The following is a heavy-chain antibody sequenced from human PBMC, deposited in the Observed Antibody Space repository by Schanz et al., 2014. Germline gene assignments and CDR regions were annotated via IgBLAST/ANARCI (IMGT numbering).Heavy chain of an antibody. CDR2: MNPDSGNT. J-gene: IGHJ5*02. D-gene: IGHD2-15*01. CDR1: GYTFTDYG. CDR3: ARGRGCTGGSCYSWFDL. Sequence: VQSVHSGTEVQKLGASVKVSCKASGYTFTDYGVIWVRQAPGQGLEWMGWMNPDSGNTGYAQKFQGRVTMTRNTSISTAYMELSSLRSEDTAVYYCARGRGCTGGSCYSWFDLWGQGTLVTVAS. V-gene: IGHV1-8*02.